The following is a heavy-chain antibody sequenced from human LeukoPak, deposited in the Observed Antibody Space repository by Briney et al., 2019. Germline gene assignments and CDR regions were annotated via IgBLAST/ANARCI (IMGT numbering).Heavy chain of an antibody. CDR3: AISRLAVATTRAFAH. V-gene: IGHV3-69-1*02. J-gene: IGHJ1*01. D-gene: IGHD5-12*01. Sequence: GGSLSSSCSGSGFTFSNASMSWVRQAPGKGLGWVSYIGPTAIHYADSVKGRFTISRDKAKNSLFLQMNSLRAEDTAVYYCAISRLAVATTRAFAHRGQGTLVTVSS. CDR1: GFTFSNAS. CDR2: IGPTAI.